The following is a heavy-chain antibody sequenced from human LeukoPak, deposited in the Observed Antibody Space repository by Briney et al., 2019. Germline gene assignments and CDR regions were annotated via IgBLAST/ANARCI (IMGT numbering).Heavy chain of an antibody. CDR3: ARVVSLNYDFWSGYYEYNWFDP. CDR2: IIPILGIA. V-gene: IGHV1-69*04. CDR1: GGTFSSYA. Sequence: ASVKVSCKASGGTFSSYAISWVRQAPGQGLEWMGRIIPILGIANYAQKFQGRVTITADKSTSTAYMELSSLRSEDTAVYYCARVVSLNYDFWSGYYEYNWFDPWGQGTLVTVSS. J-gene: IGHJ5*02. D-gene: IGHD3-3*01.